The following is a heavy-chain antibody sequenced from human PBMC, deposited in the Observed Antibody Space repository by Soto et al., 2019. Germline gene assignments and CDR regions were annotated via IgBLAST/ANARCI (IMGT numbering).Heavy chain of an antibody. CDR3: ARGGGFAIFGLTIYYHYYYMDV. V-gene: IGHV4-59*12. CDR1: GGSISSYY. CDR2: IYYSGST. J-gene: IGHJ6*03. Sequence: PSETLSLTCTVSGGSISSYYWSWIRQPPGKGLEWIGYIYYSGSTNYNPSLKSRVTISVDTSKNQFSLKLSSVTAADTAVYYCARGGGFAIFGLTIYYHYYYMDVWGKGTTVTVSS. D-gene: IGHD3-3*01.